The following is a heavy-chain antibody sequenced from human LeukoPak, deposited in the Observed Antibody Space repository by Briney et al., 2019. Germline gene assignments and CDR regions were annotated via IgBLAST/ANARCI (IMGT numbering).Heavy chain of an antibody. V-gene: IGHV3-23*01. CDR3: AKGVFGVNRAFDY. J-gene: IGHJ4*02. Sequence: GGSLRLSCEASGFTFNSCAMSWVRQAPGKGMEWVSAISESGSGTYYADSVKGRFTISRHNSKNTLYLQMNSLRVDDTALYYCAKGVFGVNRAFDYWGQGTLDTVSS. CDR2: ISESGSGT. D-gene: IGHD3-3*01. CDR1: GFTFNSCA.